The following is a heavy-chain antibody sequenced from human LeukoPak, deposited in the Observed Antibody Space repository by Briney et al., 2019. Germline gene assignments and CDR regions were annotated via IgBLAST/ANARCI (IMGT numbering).Heavy chain of an antibody. CDR1: GGSINSYY. J-gene: IGHJ5*02. V-gene: IGHV4-59*08. D-gene: IGHD3-22*01. CDR2: IYHSGST. Sequence: SETLSLTCTVSGGSINSYYWNWIRQPPEKGLEWIGYIYHSGSTNYNPSLKSRVTISVDTSKNQFSLKLSSVTAADTAVYYCARLNFPHSETYYYDSSGYYLNKNWFDPWGQGTLVTVSS. CDR3: ARLNFPHSETYYYDSSGYYLNKNWFDP.